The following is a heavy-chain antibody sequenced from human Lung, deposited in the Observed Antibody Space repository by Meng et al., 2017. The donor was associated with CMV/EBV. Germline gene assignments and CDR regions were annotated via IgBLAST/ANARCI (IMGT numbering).Heavy chain of an antibody. D-gene: IGHD3-22*01. J-gene: IGHJ5*02. CDR3: ARGDYSSGNWFDT. V-gene: IGHV1-2*02. CDR1: NYPCAGCF. CDR2: IGYTGANS. Sequence: CTPSNYPCAGCFILWVRQAPGRGLTCLGWIGYTGANSRYDQNFDDSVNMTRDTSIHTAYMVLNSLRSDDTALYYCARGDYSSGNWFDTWGQGTLVTVSS.